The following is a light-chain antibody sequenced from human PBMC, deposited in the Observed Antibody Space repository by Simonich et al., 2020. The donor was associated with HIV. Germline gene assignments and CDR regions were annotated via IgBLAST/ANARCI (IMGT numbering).Light chain of an antibody. CDR3: QQFYSAPLT. CDR2: WAS. CDR1: QGVLSSSNNKNF. V-gene: IGKV4-1*01. J-gene: IGKJ4*01. Sequence: DIVMTQSPDSLAVSLGERATINCKSSQGVLSSSNNKNFLTWYQHKPGQPPKRLFYWASTRESGVPDRISGSGSGTDFTLTISSLQAEDVAVYYCQQFYSAPLTFGGGTKVEIK.